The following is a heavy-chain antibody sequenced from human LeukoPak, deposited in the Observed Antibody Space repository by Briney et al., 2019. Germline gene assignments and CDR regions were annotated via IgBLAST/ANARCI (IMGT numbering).Heavy chain of an antibody. CDR1: GYSFTTYW. CDR2: IFPSNSNN. Sequence: GESLKISRKASGYSFTTYWIGWVRQMPGKGLEWMGIIFPSNSNNRYSPSFEGQVTISADKSISTAYLQWSSLKASDTAMYYCASLIYGGNSALNWGQGTLVTVSS. J-gene: IGHJ4*02. V-gene: IGHV5-51*01. CDR3: ASLIYGGNSALN. D-gene: IGHD4-23*01.